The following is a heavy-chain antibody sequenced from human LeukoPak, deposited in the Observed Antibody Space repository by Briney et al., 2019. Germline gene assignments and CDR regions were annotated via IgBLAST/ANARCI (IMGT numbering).Heavy chain of an antibody. CDR2: ISAYNSNT. CDR3: ARGRVQKYSSSPENFDY. V-gene: IGHV1-18*01. Sequence: ASVKVSCKASGYTFTSYGISWVRQAPGQGLEWMGWISAYNSNTNYAQKLQGRVTMTTDTSTSTAYMELRSLRSDDTAVYYCARGRVQKYSSSPENFDYWGQGTLVTVSS. J-gene: IGHJ4*02. D-gene: IGHD6-6*01. CDR1: GYTFTSYG.